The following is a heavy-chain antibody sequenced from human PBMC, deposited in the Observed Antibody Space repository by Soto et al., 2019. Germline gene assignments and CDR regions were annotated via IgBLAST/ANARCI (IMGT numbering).Heavy chain of an antibody. V-gene: IGHV1-69*13. CDR3: ARGYYYDSSGYPHRPSYYYYYGMDV. CDR1: GGTFSSYA. D-gene: IGHD3-22*01. J-gene: IGHJ6*02. Sequence: ASVKVSCKASGGTFSSYAISWVRQAPGQGLEWMGGILPIFGTANYAQKFQGRVTITADEATSTAYMELSRLRSEDTAVYYCARGYYYDSSGYPHRPSYYYYYGMDVWGQGTTVTVSS. CDR2: ILPIFGTA.